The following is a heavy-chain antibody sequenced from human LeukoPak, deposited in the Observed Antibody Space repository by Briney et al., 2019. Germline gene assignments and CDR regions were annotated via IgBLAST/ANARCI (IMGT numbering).Heavy chain of an antibody. J-gene: IGHJ5*02. CDR2: INHTGGT. CDR1: GDSFSDYY. CDR3: ARGRLMTSLTTRWLDP. D-gene: IGHD4-17*01. Sequence: PSETLSLTCAIYGDSFSDYYWSWIRQSPGKGLEWIGEINHTGGTTYNLSLKSRFTISLDTSKNQFFLKMTSVTAADTAVFYCARGRLMTSLTTRWLDPWGQGTLVTVSS. V-gene: IGHV4-34*01.